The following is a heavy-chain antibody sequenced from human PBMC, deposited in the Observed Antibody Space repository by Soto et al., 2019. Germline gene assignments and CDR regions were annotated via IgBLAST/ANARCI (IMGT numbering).Heavy chain of an antibody. Sequence: PGGSLRLSCAASGFTFSDHYMDWVRQAPGKGLEWVGRTRNKANSYTTEYAASVKGRFTISRDDSKNSLYLQMNSLKTEDTAVYYCAIGPYYGDYLFYFDYWGQGTLVTVSS. J-gene: IGHJ4*02. D-gene: IGHD4-17*01. CDR2: TRNKANSYTT. CDR1: GFTFSDHY. CDR3: AIGPYYGDYLFYFDY. V-gene: IGHV3-72*01.